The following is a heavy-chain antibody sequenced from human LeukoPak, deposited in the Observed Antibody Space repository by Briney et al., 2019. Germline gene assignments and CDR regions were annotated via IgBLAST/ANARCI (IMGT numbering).Heavy chain of an antibody. CDR1: GYTFTSYA. V-gene: IGHV1-3*01. CDR3: ASRTAAAGTGNWFDP. D-gene: IGHD6-13*01. J-gene: IGHJ5*02. Sequence: ASVKVSCKASGYTFTSYAMHWVRQAPGQRLEWMGWINAGNGNTKYSQKFQGRVTITRDTSASTAYMELSSLRSEDTAVYYCASRTAAAGTGNWFDPWGQGTLVTVSS. CDR2: INAGNGNT.